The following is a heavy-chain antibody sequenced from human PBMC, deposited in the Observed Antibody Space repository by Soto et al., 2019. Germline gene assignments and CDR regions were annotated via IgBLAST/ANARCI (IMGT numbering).Heavy chain of an antibody. D-gene: IGHD2-2*01. V-gene: IGHV4-39*01. CDR2: IYYSGST. CDR1: GGSISSSSHH. J-gene: IGHJ5*02. CDR3: ARLGIAVAGKWFDP. Sequence: SETLSLTCTVSGGSISSSSHHWGWIRQPPGKGLEWIGSIYYSGSTYYNPSLKSRVTISVDTSKNQFSLKLSSVTAAETAVYYCARLGIAVAGKWFDPWGQGTPVTVSS.